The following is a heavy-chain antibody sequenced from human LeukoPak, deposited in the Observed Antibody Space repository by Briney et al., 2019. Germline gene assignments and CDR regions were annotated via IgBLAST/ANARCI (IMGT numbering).Heavy chain of an antibody. J-gene: IGHJ4*02. CDR2: INHSGST. Sequence: SETLSLTCAVYGGSFSGYYWSWIRQPPGKGLEWMGEINHSGSTNYNPSLKSRVTISVDTSKNQFSLKLSSVTAADTAVYYCARRGYCSSTSCSGYFDYWGQGTLVTVSS. D-gene: IGHD2-2*01. V-gene: IGHV4-34*01. CDR3: ARRGYCSSTSCSGYFDY. CDR1: GGSFSGYY.